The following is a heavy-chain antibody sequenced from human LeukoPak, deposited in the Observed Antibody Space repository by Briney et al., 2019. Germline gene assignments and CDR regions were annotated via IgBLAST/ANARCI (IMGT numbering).Heavy chain of an antibody. V-gene: IGHV1-46*01. CDR1: GYTFTSYF. CDR3: AKEGRYYYHYIDV. CDR2: INPRGGTT. J-gene: IGHJ6*03. Sequence: ASVKVSCKASGYTFTSYFMHWVRQAPGQGLEWMGLINPRGGTTNFPQKFQGRVTMTRDTSTTTAYMELRSLRSDDTAVYYCAKEGRYYYHYIDVWGKGTTVTVSS.